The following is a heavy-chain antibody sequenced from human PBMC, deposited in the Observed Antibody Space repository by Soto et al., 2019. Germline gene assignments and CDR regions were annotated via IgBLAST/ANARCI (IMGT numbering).Heavy chain of an antibody. Sequence: EVQLVESGGDLVQPGGSLRLSCVASGFTFNTYWMSWVRQAPGKGLEWVANIKEDGSDKYYVDSVKGRFTISRDNAKNLLYLPMNSLGAGDTARYYCARFTRGSSWDYWGQGTLVTVSS. J-gene: IGHJ4*02. CDR1: GFTFNTYW. CDR2: IKEDGSDK. CDR3: ARFTRGSSWDY. D-gene: IGHD6-13*01. V-gene: IGHV3-7*01.